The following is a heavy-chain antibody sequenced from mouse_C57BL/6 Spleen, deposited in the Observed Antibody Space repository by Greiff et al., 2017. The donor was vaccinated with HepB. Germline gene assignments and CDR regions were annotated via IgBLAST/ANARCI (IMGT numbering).Heavy chain of an antibody. CDR1: GFTFSDAW. V-gene: IGHV6-6*01. Sequence: DVKLVESGGGLVQPGGSMKLSCAASGFTFSDAWMDWVRQSPEKGLEWVAEIRNKANNHATYYAESVKGRFTISRDDSKSSVYLQMNSLRAEDTGIYYCTSYIVATDWYFDVWGTGTTVTVSS. CDR2: IRNKANNHAT. D-gene: IGHD1-1*01. CDR3: TSYIVATDWYFDV. J-gene: IGHJ1*03.